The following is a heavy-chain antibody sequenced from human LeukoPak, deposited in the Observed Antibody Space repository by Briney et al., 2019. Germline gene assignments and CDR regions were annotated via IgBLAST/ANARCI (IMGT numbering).Heavy chain of an antibody. Sequence: ASVKVSCTASGYTFTSYYMHWVRQAPGQGLEWMGIINPSGGSTSYPQKFQGRVTMTRDTSTSTAYMELSSLRSEDTAVYYCARDGYTNYFDYWGQGTLVTVSS. CDR1: GYTFTSYY. V-gene: IGHV1-46*01. CDR2: INPSGGST. D-gene: IGHD5-24*01. CDR3: ARDGYTNYFDY. J-gene: IGHJ4*02.